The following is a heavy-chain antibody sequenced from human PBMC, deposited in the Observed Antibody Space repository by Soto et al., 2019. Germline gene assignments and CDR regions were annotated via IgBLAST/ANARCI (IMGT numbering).Heavy chain of an antibody. CDR2: ISYDGTNK. D-gene: IGHD3-3*01. J-gene: IGHJ6*02. Sequence: QVQLVESGGGVVQPGRSLRLSCAASGFTFSHYGMHWVRQAPGKGLEWVAVISYDGTNKYYTDSVKGRFTISRDNSRDTLYLQMNSLRAEDTAVYYCAKDSYYDFWSGTRSIYYYYGMDVWGQGTTVTVSS. CDR3: AKDSYYDFWSGTRSIYYYYGMDV. V-gene: IGHV3-30*18. CDR1: GFTFSHYG.